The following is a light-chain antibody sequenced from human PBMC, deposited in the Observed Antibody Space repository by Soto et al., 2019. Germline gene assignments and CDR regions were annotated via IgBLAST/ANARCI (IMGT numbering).Light chain of an antibody. V-gene: IGKV3-15*01. Sequence: EIAMTQSPVTLTVSPGERATLSCRASQSVSSSLAWYQQKPGQAPRLLIHGASTRATGIPARFSGSGSGTEFTLTISSLQSEDFAVYYCQQYNNWWKFGQGTKVDI. CDR3: QQYNNWWK. CDR1: QSVSSS. J-gene: IGKJ1*01. CDR2: GAS.